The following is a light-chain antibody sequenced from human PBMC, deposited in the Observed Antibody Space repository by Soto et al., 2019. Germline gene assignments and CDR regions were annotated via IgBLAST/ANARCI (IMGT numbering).Light chain of an antibody. Sequence: DIQMTQSPSVLSASVGDRVTITCRASQSIGKHLNWYQQKPGKAPKFLIYGASTLQSGVASRFTGSESGPDFTRTVNRLQAEDFATYYCQQCYSSPATVGQGIRLEV. CDR3: QQCYSSPAT. CDR2: GAS. CDR1: QSIGKH. J-gene: IGKJ5*01. V-gene: IGKV1-39*01.